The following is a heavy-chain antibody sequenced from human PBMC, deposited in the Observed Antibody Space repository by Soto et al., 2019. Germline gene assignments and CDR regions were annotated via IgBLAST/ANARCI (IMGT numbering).Heavy chain of an antibody. CDR1: GGSISSYY. CDR3: ARVSAGDYYGSGSYYTYGMDV. D-gene: IGHD3-10*01. V-gene: IGHV4-59*01. J-gene: IGHJ6*02. CDR2: IYYSGST. Sequence: SETLSLTCTVSGGSISSYYWSWIRQPPGKGLEWIGYIYYSGSTNYNPSLKSRVTISVDTSKNQFSLKLSSVTAADTAVYYCARVSAGDYYGSGSYYTYGMDVWGQGTTVTVSS.